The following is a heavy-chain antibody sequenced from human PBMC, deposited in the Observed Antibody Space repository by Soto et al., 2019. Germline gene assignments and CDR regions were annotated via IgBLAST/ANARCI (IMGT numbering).Heavy chain of an antibody. CDR3: ARDKITGLFDY. V-gene: IGHV4-4*02. CDR1: GAPITSNNW. Sequence: SETLSLTCAVSGAPITSNNWWAWLRRSPGKGLEWIGEIHHSETTNYNPSLNSRVSISVDKSKNQFSLKLNSVTAADTAVYYCARDKITGLFDYWGQGTLVTVSS. J-gene: IGHJ4*02. D-gene: IGHD2-8*02. CDR2: IHHSETT.